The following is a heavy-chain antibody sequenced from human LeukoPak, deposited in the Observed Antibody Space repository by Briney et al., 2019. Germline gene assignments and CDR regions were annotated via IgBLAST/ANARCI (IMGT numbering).Heavy chain of an antibody. D-gene: IGHD1-26*01. CDR1: GFTVSSNY. Sequence: GGSLRLSCAASGFTVSSNYMSWVRQAPGKGLEWVSVIYSGGSTYYADSVKGRFTISRDNSKNTLYLQMNSLRAEDTAIYYCAKNWRGESYQVDYWGQGTLVTVSS. CDR3: AKNWRGESYQVDY. CDR2: IYSGGST. J-gene: IGHJ4*02. V-gene: IGHV3-53*01.